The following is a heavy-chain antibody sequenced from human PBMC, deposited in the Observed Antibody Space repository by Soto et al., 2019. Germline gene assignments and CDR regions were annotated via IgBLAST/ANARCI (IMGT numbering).Heavy chain of an antibody. CDR3: ARERRRDDSNTFDALDV. CDR2: IIPLVHII. D-gene: IGHD3-22*01. J-gene: IGHJ3*01. CDR1: GGFYSIKT. Sequence: QVQLVQSGAEVKKPGSSVKVSCKASGGFYSIKTISWVRQAPAQGLEWMGRIIPLVHIINNAQKLQGRVAISADKSTSTAYMELSSLKSDDTAICFCARERRRDDSNTFDALDVWGQGTMVTVSS. V-gene: IGHV1-69*04.